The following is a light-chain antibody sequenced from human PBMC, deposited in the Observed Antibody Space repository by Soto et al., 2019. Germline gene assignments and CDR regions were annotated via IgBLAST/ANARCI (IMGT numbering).Light chain of an antibody. V-gene: IGKV3-15*01. Sequence: EIVMTQSPATLAVCPGERATLSCRASQSVSSNLAWYQHKPGQAPRLLTYGASTRATGIPARFSGSGSGTEFTLTISSLQPEDFAVYYCQQYYNWPRTFGQGTKG. CDR3: QQYYNWPRT. CDR1: QSVSSN. CDR2: GAS. J-gene: IGKJ1*01.